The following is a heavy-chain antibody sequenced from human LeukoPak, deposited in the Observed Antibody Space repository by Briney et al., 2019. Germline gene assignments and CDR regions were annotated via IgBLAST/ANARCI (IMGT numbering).Heavy chain of an antibody. D-gene: IGHD2-2*02. J-gene: IGHJ4*02. CDR2: INPSGGGT. CDR1: GYTITCYY. CDR3: ARDIVVVPAAIGGLDY. V-gene: IGHV1-46*01. Sequence: ASVKGSCKASGYTITCYYMHWVRQAPGQGLEWMGIINPSGGGTSYAQKFQGRVTMTRDTSTSTVYMELSSLRSEDTAVYYCARDIVVVPAAIGGLDYWGQGTLVTVSS.